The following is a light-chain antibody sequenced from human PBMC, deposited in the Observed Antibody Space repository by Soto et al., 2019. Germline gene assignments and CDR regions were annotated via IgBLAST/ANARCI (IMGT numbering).Light chain of an antibody. J-gene: IGLJ2*01. V-gene: IGLV2-8*01. CDR2: EVT. Sequence: QSVLTQPPSASGSPGQSVTISCTGTRNDVGGYKYVSWYQQHPGKAPKLIIYEVTKRPSGVPDRFSGSKSGNTASLTVSGLQPEDEADYFCSSYAGSTNVLFGGGTKLTVL. CDR1: RNDVGGYKY. CDR3: SSYAGSTNVL.